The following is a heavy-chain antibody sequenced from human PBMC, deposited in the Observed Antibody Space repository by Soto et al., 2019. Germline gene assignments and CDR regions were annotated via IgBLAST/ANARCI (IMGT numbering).Heavy chain of an antibody. CDR2: TWYDGSAK. D-gene: IGHD5-12*01. Sequence: GSLRLSCAASGFTFSTYGMHWVRQAPGKGLECVALTWYDGSAKYYADSVKGRFTISRDNSKNTLYLQMNSLRAEDTAVYYCARDHGGYLTYFDYWGRGTLVTVSS. J-gene: IGHJ4*02. CDR3: ARDHGGYLTYFDY. V-gene: IGHV3-33*01. CDR1: GFTFSTYG.